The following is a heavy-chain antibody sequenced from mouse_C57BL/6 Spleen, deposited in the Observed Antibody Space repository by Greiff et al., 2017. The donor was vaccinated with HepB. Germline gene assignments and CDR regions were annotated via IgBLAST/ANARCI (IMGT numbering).Heavy chain of an antibody. D-gene: IGHD1-1*01. J-gene: IGHJ1*03. CDR3: ARDYGSSYRYFDV. V-gene: IGHV14-3*01. CDR1: GFNIKNTY. CDR2: IDPANGNT. Sequence: EVKVVESVAELVRPGASVKLSCTASGFNIKNTYMHWVKQRPEQGLEWIGRIDPANGNTKYAPKFQGKATITADTSSNTAYLQLSSLTSEDTAIYYCARDYGSSYRYFDVWGTGTTVTVSS.